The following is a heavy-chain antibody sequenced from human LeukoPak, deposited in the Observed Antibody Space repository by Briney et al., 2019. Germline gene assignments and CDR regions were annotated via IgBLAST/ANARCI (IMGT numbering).Heavy chain of an antibody. Sequence: PGGSLRLSCAASEFTFSSYSMNWVRQAPGKGLEWVSYITNSGNSKSYADSVKGRFTISRDNTKNSLYLQMNGLRAEDTAVYYCASGVVPAAMYYWGQGTLVTVSS. D-gene: IGHD2-2*01. CDR3: ASGVVPAAMYY. CDR1: EFTFSSYS. J-gene: IGHJ4*02. CDR2: ITNSGNSK. V-gene: IGHV3-48*01.